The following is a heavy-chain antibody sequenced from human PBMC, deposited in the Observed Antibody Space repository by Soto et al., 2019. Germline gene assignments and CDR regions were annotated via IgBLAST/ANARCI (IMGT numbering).Heavy chain of an antibody. CDR3: ARDEVPAANWLDR. Sequence: WASVKVSCKASGYIFANYGITWVRQAPGQGLEWMGWISGYNGNTKYAQNLQGRVTMTSDTSTTTAYMELRSLRSDDTAVYYCARDEVPAANWLDRWGQGTLVTVSS. CDR1: GYIFANYG. V-gene: IGHV1-18*01. J-gene: IGHJ5*02. CDR2: ISGYNGNT. D-gene: IGHD2-2*01.